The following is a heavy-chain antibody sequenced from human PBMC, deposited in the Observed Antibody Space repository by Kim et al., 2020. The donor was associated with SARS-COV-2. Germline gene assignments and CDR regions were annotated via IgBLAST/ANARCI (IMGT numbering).Heavy chain of an antibody. CDR1: GGSISSSSYY. CDR2: IYYSGST. Sequence: SETLSLTCTVSGGSISSSSYYWGWIRQPPGKGLEWIGSIYYSGSTYYNPSLKSRVTISVDTSKNQFSLKLRSVTAADTAVYYCARDRGIFGVKDYWGQGT. V-gene: IGHV4-39*07. D-gene: IGHD3-3*01. CDR3: ARDRGIFGVKDY. J-gene: IGHJ4*02.